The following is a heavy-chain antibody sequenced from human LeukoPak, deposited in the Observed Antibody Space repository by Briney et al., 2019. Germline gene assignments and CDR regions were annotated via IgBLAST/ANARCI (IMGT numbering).Heavy chain of an antibody. CDR1: GFTFSSYW. D-gene: IGHD5-24*01. J-gene: IGHJ4*02. Sequence: QPGGSLRLSCAASGFTFSSYWMSWVRQAPGKGLEWVANIKQDGSEKYYVDSVKGRFTISRDNAKNSLYLQMNSPRAEDTAVYYCASTDTSRDGYNPLDYWGQGTLVTVSS. CDR2: IKQDGSEK. V-gene: IGHV3-7*01. CDR3: ASTDTSRDGYNPLDY.